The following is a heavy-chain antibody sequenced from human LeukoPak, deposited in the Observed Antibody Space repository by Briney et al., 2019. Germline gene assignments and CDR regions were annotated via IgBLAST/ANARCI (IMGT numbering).Heavy chain of an antibody. D-gene: IGHD2-2*01. V-gene: IGHV3-7*01. CDR1: GFSFSSYW. CDR3: ARESWSSLT. CDR2: IKGDGNGN. J-gene: IGHJ5*02. Sequence: GGSLRLSCAASGFSFSSYWMSWVRQAPGKGLEWVANIKGDGNGNNYVDSVKGRFTISRDNAKNSLYLQMNSLRAEDMAVYYCARESWSSLTWGQGTLVTVSS.